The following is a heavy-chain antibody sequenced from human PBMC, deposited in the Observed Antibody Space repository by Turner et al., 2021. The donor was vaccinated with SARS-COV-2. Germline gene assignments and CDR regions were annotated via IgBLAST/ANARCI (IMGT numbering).Heavy chain of an antibody. CDR1: GGTFSTYA. Sequence: EVKKPGSSVKVSCKASGGTFSTYAISWVRQAPGQGLEWMGGIIPILGMTNYAQKFQGRVTITADKSTSTAYMELSSLRSEDTAVYYCARGPPGDDFWSGYRPNWFHPWGQGTLVTVSS. J-gene: IGHJ5*02. V-gene: IGHV1-69*10. CDR3: ARGPPGDDFWSGYRPNWFHP. D-gene: IGHD3-3*01. CDR2: IIPILGMT.